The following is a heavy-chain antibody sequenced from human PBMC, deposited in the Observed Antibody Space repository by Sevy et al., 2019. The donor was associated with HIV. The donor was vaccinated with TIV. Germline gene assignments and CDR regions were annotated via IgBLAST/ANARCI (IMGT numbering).Heavy chain of an antibody. CDR1: GYTFTSYD. CDR3: ARFLSTSYYYYSAMDV. CDR2: MNPNSGNT. J-gene: IGHJ6*02. Sequence: ASVKVSCMASGYTFTSYDINWVRQATGQGLEWMGWMNPNSGNTGYAQKFQGRVTMTRNTSISTAYMELSSLRSEDTAVYYCARFLSTSYYYYSAMDVWGQGTTVTVSS. D-gene: IGHD2-2*01. V-gene: IGHV1-8*01.